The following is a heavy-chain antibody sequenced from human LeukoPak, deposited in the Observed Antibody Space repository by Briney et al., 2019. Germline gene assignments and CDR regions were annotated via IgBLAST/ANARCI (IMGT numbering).Heavy chain of an antibody. CDR2: ISGSSGTI. V-gene: IGHV3-48*01. D-gene: IGHD3-16*01. J-gene: IGHJ3*02. CDR1: GFTLTGYS. Sequence: GGSLRLSCAASGFTLTGYSMNWVRQAPGKGLKWVSYISGSSGTIDYPDSLKGRFAISRDNAKNLLYLQMDSLRVEDTAVYYCARDPRGTWVPYAFDIWGQGTMVSVSS. CDR3: ARDPRGTWVPYAFDI.